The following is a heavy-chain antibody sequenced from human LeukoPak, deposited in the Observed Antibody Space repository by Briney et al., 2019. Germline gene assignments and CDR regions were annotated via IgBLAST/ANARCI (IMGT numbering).Heavy chain of an antibody. Sequence: SETLSLTCTVSGGSISSYYWSWIRQPAGRGLEWIGRIYTSGSTNYNPSLKSRVTMSVDTSKNQFSLKLSSVTAADTAVYYCARDKGYSSGWRQRFDYWGQGTLVTVSS. CDR1: GGSISSYY. J-gene: IGHJ4*02. CDR3: ARDKGYSSGWRQRFDY. V-gene: IGHV4-4*07. D-gene: IGHD6-19*01. CDR2: IYTSGST.